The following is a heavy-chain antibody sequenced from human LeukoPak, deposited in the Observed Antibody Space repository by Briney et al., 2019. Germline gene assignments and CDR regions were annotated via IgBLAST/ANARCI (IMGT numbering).Heavy chain of an antibody. Sequence: GGSLRLSCAASGFTFSNYGMHWVRQAPGKGLEWVAVISYDGSDKNYADSVKGRFTISRDNSKNTLYLHMNSLRAEDTAVYYCARDRIAAAGTGDWRAWLGNYYYYYGMDVWGQGTTVTVSS. CDR1: GFTFSNYG. D-gene: IGHD6-13*01. CDR2: ISYDGSDK. CDR3: ARDRIAAAGTGDWRAWLGNYYYYYGMDV. J-gene: IGHJ6*02. V-gene: IGHV3-30*03.